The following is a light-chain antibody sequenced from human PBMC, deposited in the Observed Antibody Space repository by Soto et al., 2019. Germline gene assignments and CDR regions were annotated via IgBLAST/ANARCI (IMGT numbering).Light chain of an antibody. CDR3: QQYNNWYPSLLSWT. CDR2: GAS. CDR1: QSVSSN. J-gene: IGKJ1*01. V-gene: IGKV3D-15*01. Sequence: EIVMTQSPATLSVSPGERATLSCRASQSVSSNLAWYQQKPGQAPRLLIYGASTRATGIPARFSGRGSGTEFTLTISSLQSEDFAVYYCQQYNNWYPSLLSWTFGQGTKVEIK.